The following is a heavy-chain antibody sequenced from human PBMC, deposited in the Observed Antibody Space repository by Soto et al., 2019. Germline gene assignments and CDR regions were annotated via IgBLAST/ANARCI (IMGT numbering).Heavy chain of an antibody. CDR3: AKGLLIMVGKVIIPPHYYYGMDV. CDR2: ISGSGNIT. Sequence: CVSRRLSGASSRFSFVDRAMSRVRQGPGWVREWNSGISGSGNITYYEDDMKGRFTITRDTAKNTLYPQMNSLRAEHTAVYYCAKGLLIMVGKVIIPPHYYYGMDVWGQGTTVTVSS. V-gene: IGHV3-23*01. J-gene: IGHJ6*02. D-gene: IGHD3-10*01. CDR1: RFSFVDRA.